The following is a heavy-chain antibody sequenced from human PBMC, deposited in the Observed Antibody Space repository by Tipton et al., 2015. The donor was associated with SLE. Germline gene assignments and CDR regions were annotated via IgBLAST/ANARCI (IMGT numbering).Heavy chain of an antibody. V-gene: IGHV3-21*01. CDR1: GFTFSGYS. CDR2: ISGRRTDI. CDR3: ARHGLGSYFDY. J-gene: IGHJ4*02. Sequence: SLRLSCAASGFTFSGYSMHWVRQAPGKGLEWVSSISGRRTDIYYADSVKGRFTISRDNAKNSLYLQMNSLRAEDTAIYYCARHGLGSYFDYWGQGTLVTVSS. D-gene: IGHD3/OR15-3a*01.